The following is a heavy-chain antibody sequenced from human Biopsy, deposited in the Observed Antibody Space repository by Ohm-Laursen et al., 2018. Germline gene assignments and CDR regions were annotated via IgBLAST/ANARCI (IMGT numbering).Heavy chain of an antibody. CDR3: ARGPYGDNAGAFDV. CDR1: GGSFSGYD. D-gene: IGHD4/OR15-4a*01. V-gene: IGHV4-34*01. CDR2: FSHTGTT. J-gene: IGHJ3*01. Sequence: GILSLTCAVDGGSFSGYDWTWIRQPPGKGLEWVGEFSHTGTTIYNPSLKSRLTISVDKSKNHFSLRLTSVTAADTATYFCARGPYGDNAGAFDVWGQGTVVTVSS.